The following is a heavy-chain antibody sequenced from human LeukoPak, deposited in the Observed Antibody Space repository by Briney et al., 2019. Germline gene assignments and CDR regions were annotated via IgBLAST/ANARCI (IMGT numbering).Heavy chain of an antibody. D-gene: IGHD3-10*01. CDR1: GFTFSSYA. CDR2: ISHDGTNQ. J-gene: IGHJ4*02. Sequence: PGGSLRLSCATSGFTFSSYAMHWVRQAPGKGLEWVAVISHDGTNQYYADSVKGRFTISRDNSKNTLYLQMNSLRAEDMAVYYCAKEGYYGSGSFPDYWGQGTLVTVSS. CDR3: AKEGYYGSGSFPDY. V-gene: IGHV3-30*04.